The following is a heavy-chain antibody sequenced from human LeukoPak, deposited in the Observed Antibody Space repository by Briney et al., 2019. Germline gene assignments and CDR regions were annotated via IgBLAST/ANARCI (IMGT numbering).Heavy chain of an antibody. CDR3: AKGGGQQLVFFDY. V-gene: IGHV3-23*01. Sequence: GGSLRLSCAASGFTFSSYAMSWVRQAPGKGLEWVPAISGSGGSTYYADSVKGRFTISRDNSKNTLYLQMNSLRAEDTAVYYCAKGGGQQLVFFDYWGQGTLVTVSS. CDR1: GFTFSSYA. J-gene: IGHJ4*02. CDR2: ISGSGGST. D-gene: IGHD6-13*01.